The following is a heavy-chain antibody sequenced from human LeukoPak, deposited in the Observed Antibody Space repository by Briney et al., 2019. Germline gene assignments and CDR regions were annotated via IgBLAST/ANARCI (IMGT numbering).Heavy chain of an antibody. J-gene: IGHJ4*02. CDR3: ARESAGPNCSSTSCYFRRVN. CDR1: GYTFTGYY. CDR2: INPNSGGT. Sequence: ASVKVSCKASGYTFTGYYMLWVRQAPGQGLEWMGWINPNSGGTNYAQKFQGRVTMTRDTSISTAYMELSRLRSDDTAVYYCARESAGPNCSSTSCYFRRVNWGQGTLVTVSS. D-gene: IGHD2-2*01. V-gene: IGHV1-2*02.